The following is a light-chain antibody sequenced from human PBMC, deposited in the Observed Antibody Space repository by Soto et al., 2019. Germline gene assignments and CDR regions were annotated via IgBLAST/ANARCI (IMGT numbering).Light chain of an antibody. J-gene: IGKJ1*01. CDR3: QQHNNWPPT. CDR2: GAS. V-gene: IGKV3-15*01. Sequence: EKVMTQSPATLSVSPGERATLSCRASQSVSSNLAWYQQKPGQAPRLLIYGASTRATGIPARFSGSGSGTEFTLTISSLQSEDFAVYYCQQHNNWPPTFGQGTKVDIK. CDR1: QSVSSN.